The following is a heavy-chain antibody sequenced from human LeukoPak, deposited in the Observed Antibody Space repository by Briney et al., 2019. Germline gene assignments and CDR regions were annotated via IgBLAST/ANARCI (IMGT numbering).Heavy chain of an antibody. V-gene: IGHV5-51*01. J-gene: IGHJ4*02. D-gene: IGHD3-22*01. CDR1: GYSFTSYW. Sequence: GESLKISCKGSGYSFTSYWIGWVRQMPGKGLEWMGIIYPGDSDTRYSPSFQGQVTISADKSISTAYLQWSSLKASDTAMYYCARGTRQYYYDITPAWYWGQGTLVTVSS. CDR2: IYPGDSDT. CDR3: ARGTRQYYYDITPAWY.